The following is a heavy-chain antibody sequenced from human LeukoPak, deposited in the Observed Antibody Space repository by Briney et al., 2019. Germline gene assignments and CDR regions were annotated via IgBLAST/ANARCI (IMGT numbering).Heavy chain of an antibody. D-gene: IGHD3-16*01. CDR1: GFTFSSHW. J-gene: IGHJ4*02. V-gene: IGHV3-74*01. CDR2: IIGDGSST. Sequence: PGGSLRLSCAASGFTFSSHWMHWVRQAPGKGLVWVSRIIGDGSSTSYADSVKGRFTISRDNAKNTPYLQMNSLRAEDTAVYYCERGHVWGSYSHQDYWGQGILVTVSS. CDR3: ERGHVWGSYSHQDY.